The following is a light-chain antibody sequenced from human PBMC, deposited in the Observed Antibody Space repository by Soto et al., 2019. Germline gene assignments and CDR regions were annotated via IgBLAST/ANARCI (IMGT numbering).Light chain of an antibody. J-gene: IGKJ1*01. CDR2: GAS. V-gene: IGKV3-20*01. CDR3: QQYGSSPT. CDR1: QSVSSSY. Sequence: EIALTQSPDTLSLSPGERATLSCRASQSVSSSYLAWYQQKPGQAPRLLIYGASSRATGIPDRFSGSGSGTDFTLTISRPEPEDFAVYYCQQYGSSPTFGQGTKVDIK.